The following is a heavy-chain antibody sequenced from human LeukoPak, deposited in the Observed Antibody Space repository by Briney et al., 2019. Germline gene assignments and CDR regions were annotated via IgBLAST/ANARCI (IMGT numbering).Heavy chain of an antibody. V-gene: IGHV1-18*01. D-gene: IGHD3-22*01. J-gene: IGHJ4*02. CDR1: GYTFTSYV. CDR2: ISAYNGNT. Sequence: GASVKVSCKSSGYTFTSYVISWVRQAPGQGHEWMGWISAYNGNTNYAQKLQGRVTMTTDTATSTAYMELRSLRSDDTAVYYCARAYYDSSTYYFDYWGQGTLVTVSS. CDR3: ARAYYDSSTYYFDY.